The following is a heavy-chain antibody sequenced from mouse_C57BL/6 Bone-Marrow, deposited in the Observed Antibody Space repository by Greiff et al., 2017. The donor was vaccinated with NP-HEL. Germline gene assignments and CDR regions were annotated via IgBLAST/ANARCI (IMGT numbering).Heavy chain of an antibody. J-gene: IGHJ4*01. CDR3: ARDFGIYYVNPMDY. D-gene: IGHD2-1*01. CDR2: ISAGGSYT. Sequence: EVQRVESGGGLVKPGGSLKLSCAASGFTFSSYAMSWVRQTPEKRLEWVATISAGGSYTYYPDNVQGRFTISRDNAKNNLYLQMSHLKSEDTAMYYCARDFGIYYVNPMDYWGQGTSVTVSS. V-gene: IGHV5-4*01. CDR1: GFTFSSYA.